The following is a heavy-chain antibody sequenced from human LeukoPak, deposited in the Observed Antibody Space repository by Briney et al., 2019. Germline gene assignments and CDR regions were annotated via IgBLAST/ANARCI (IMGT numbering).Heavy chain of an antibody. Sequence: GGSLRLSCAASGFTFTNAWMSWVRQAPGKGLEWVGRSKTKSEGGTTDYAAPVEGRFTISRDDSKNTLYLQMKSVKAEDTAVYYCTPPSGYYLKYWGQGTLVTVSS. CDR1: GFTFTNAW. V-gene: IGHV3-15*01. CDR3: TPPSGYYLKY. J-gene: IGHJ4*02. CDR2: SKTKSEGGTT. D-gene: IGHD3-22*01.